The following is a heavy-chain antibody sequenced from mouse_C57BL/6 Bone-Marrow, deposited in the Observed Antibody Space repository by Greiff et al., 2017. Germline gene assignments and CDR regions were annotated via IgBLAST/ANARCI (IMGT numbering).Heavy chain of an antibody. CDR1: GYTFTDYE. D-gene: IGHD2-1*01. J-gene: IGHJ3*01. CDR2: IDPETGGT. CDR3: TRRCNCFAWFAY. Sequence: VQLQQSGAELVRPGASVTLSCKASGYTFTDYEMHWVKQTPAHGLEWIGAIDPETGGTAYNQKFKGKAILTADKSSSTAYMELRSLTSEDSAVYYCTRRCNCFAWFAYWGQGTLVTVSA. V-gene: IGHV1-15*01.